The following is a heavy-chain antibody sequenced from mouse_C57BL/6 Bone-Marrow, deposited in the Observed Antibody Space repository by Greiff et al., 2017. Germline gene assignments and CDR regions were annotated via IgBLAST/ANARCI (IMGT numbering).Heavy chain of an antibody. CDR1: GYSFTDYN. V-gene: IGHV1-39*01. D-gene: IGHD1-1*01. CDR3: ARAWGITTVVATDY. J-gene: IGHJ2*01. CDR2: INPNYGTT. Sequence: EVQLQQSGPELVKPGASVKISCKASGYSFTDYNMNWVKQSNGKSLEWIGVINPNYGTTSYNQKFKGKATLTVDQSSSTAYMQLNSLTSEDSAVYDCARAWGITTVVATDYWGQGTTLTVSS.